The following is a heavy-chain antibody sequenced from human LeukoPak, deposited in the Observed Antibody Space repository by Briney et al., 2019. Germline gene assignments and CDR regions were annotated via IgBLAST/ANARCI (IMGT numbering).Heavy chain of an antibody. Sequence: GGSLRLSCAASGFTFSSYAMSWVRQAPEKGLEWVSTISGGGGSTYSADSVKGRFTISRDNSKNTLYLQMNSLRAEDTAVYYCAKVVGATTRGYFDYWGQGTLVTASS. CDR1: GFTFSSYA. V-gene: IGHV3-23*01. CDR2: ISGGGGST. J-gene: IGHJ4*02. D-gene: IGHD1-26*01. CDR3: AKVVGATTRGYFDY.